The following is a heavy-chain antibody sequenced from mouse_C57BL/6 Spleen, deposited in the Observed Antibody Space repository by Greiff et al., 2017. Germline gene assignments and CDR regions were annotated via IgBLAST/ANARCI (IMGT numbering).Heavy chain of an antibody. V-gene: IGHV14-2*01. CDR3: ARGGSLYWYFDV. Sequence: EVQLQQSGAELVKPGASVKLSCTASGFTINDYYMHWVKQRTEQGLEWIGRIDPEDGDTKYAPQFQGKATITADTSSNTAYLQLSSLTSEDTAVYYCARGGSLYWYFDVWGTGTTVTVSS. J-gene: IGHJ1*03. CDR2: IDPEDGDT. CDR1: GFTINDYY.